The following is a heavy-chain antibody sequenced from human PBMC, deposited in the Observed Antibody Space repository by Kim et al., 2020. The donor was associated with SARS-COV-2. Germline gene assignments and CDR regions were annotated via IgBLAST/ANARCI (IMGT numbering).Heavy chain of an antibody. CDR2: IYPGDSDT. Sequence: GESLKISCKGSGYSFTSYWIGWVRQMPGKGLEWMGIIYPGDSDTRYSPSFQGQVTISADKSISTAYLQWSSLKASDTAIYYCARQPSIAARPDYYYYGMDVWGQGTTVTVSS. CDR3: ARQPSIAARPDYYYYGMDV. J-gene: IGHJ6*02. D-gene: IGHD6-6*01. V-gene: IGHV5-51*01. CDR1: GYSFTSYW.